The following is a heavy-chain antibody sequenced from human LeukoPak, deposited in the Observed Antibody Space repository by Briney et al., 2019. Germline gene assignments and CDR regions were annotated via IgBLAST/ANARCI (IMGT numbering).Heavy chain of an antibody. V-gene: IGHV3-30*04. CDR2: ISYNGINK. J-gene: IGHJ4*02. D-gene: IGHD6-13*01. Sequence: GGSLRLSCAASGLTFSGYAVHWVRQAPGKGLDWVAVISYNGINKYYADSVKGRFTISRDNSKNTLHLQMNSLRAQDTAVYYCAKLSRDIAAAGYYWGQGTLVTVSS. CDR3: AKLSRDIAAAGYY. CDR1: GLTFSGYA.